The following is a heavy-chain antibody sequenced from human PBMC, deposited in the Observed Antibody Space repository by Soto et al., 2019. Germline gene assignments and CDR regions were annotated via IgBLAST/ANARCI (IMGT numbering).Heavy chain of an antibody. V-gene: IGHV1-46*03. J-gene: IGHJ5*02. Sequence: VSVKVSCKESRYTFTSYYMHWVRQAPGQGLEWMGIINPSGGSTSYAQKFQGRVTMTRDTSTSTVYMELSSLRSEDTAVYYCAREGYCSGGSCYESGDNWFDPWGQGTLVTVSS. CDR3: AREGYCSGGSCYESGDNWFDP. CDR2: INPSGGST. CDR1: RYTFTSYY. D-gene: IGHD2-15*01.